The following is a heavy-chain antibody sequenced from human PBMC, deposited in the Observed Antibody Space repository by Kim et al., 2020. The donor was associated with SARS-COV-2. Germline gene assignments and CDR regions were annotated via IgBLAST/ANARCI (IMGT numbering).Heavy chain of an antibody. V-gene: IGHV4-61*02. CDR2: IYTSGNT. CDR3: ARGVRLEYSSSSGGPIDC. D-gene: IGHD6-6*01. J-gene: IGHJ4*02. CDR1: GGSISSGSYY. Sequence: SETLSLTCTVSGGSISSGSYYWNWIRQPAGKGLEWIGRIYTSGNTYYNPSLKRLVTISVDTSKNQFSLKLSSVTAADTAVYYCARGVRLEYSSSSGGPIDCWGQGTLVTVSS.